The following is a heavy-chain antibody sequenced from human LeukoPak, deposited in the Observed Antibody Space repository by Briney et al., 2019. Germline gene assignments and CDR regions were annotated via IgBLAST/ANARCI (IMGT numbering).Heavy chain of an antibody. CDR2: INHSGST. CDR3: ARGGDITIFGVVITAWFDP. D-gene: IGHD3-3*01. CDR1: GGSFSGYY. J-gene: IGHJ5*02. Sequence: SETLSLTYAVYGGSFSGYYWSWIRQPPGKGLEWIGEINHSGSTNYNPSLKSRVTISVDTSKNQFSLKLSSVTAADTAVYYCARGGDITIFGVVITAWFDPWGQGTLVTVSS. V-gene: IGHV4-34*01.